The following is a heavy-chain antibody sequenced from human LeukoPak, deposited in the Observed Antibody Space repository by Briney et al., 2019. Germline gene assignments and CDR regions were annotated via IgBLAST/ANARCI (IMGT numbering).Heavy chain of an antibody. D-gene: IGHD1-26*01. CDR1: GYTFTSNY. Sequence: GASVKVSCKASGYTFTSNYIHWVRQAPGQGLEWMGMIYPRDGSTSYAQKFQGRVTITRDTSASTAYMELSSLRSEDTAVYYCARLGLRPHPFDYWGQGILVTVSS. J-gene: IGHJ4*02. CDR2: IYPRDGST. CDR3: ARLGLRPHPFDY. V-gene: IGHV1-46*01.